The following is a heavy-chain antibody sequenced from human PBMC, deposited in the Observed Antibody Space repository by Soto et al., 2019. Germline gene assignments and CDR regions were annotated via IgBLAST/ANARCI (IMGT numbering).Heavy chain of an antibody. V-gene: IGHV4-34*01. CDR2: INHSGST. CDR1: GGSFSGYY. D-gene: IGHD3-3*01. CDR3: ARLRPRITIFGVVRGYFDY. J-gene: IGHJ4*02. Sequence: QVQLQQWGAGLLKPSETLSLTCAVYGGSFSGYYWSWIRQPPGKGLEWIGEINHSGSTNYNPSLKRRVTISVDTSKNQFSLKLSSVTAADTAVYYCARLRPRITIFGVVRGYFDYWGQGTLVTVSS.